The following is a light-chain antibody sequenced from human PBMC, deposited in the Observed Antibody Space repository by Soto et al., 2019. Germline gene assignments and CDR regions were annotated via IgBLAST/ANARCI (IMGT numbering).Light chain of an antibody. J-gene: IGLJ1*01. CDR1: SSDVGSYNL. Sequence: QSVLTQRASVSGSPGQSITISCTGTSSDVGSYNLVSWYQQHPGKAPKLMIYEGSKRPSGVSNRFSGSKSGNTASLTISGLQAEDEADYYCCSYAGSSTFEVFGTGTKLTVL. CDR3: CSYAGSSTFEV. CDR2: EGS. V-gene: IGLV2-23*03.